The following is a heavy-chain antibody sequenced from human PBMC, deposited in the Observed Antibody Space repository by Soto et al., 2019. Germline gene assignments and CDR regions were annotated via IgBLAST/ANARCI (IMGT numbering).Heavy chain of an antibody. CDR1: GGSISSSSYY. D-gene: IGHD2-2*01. Sequence: SETLSLTCTVSGGSISSSSYYWGSIRQPPGKGLEWIGSIYYSGSTYYNPSLKSRVTISVDTSKNQFSLKLSSVTAADTAVYYCARHPHQTFNQPPDYWGQGTLVTVSS. J-gene: IGHJ4*02. CDR3: ARHPHQTFNQPPDY. V-gene: IGHV4-39*01. CDR2: IYYSGST.